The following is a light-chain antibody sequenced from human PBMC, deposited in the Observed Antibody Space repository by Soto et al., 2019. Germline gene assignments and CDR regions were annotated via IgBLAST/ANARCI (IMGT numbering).Light chain of an antibody. CDR1: QSVSSNY. J-gene: IGKJ1*01. CDR3: HQYGGSLGT. CDR2: AAS. V-gene: IGKV3-20*01. Sequence: EIVLTQSPGTLPLSPGERATLSCRASQSVSSNYLAWYQHRPGQAHRLLIYAASDRATGVPDRFSCSGSGTDFTLTISRLEPEDFAVYYCHQYGGSLGTFGQGTKVEIK.